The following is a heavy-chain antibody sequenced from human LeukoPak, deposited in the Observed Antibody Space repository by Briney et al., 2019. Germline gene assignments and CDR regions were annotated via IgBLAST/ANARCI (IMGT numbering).Heavy chain of an antibody. CDR3: ARRDGYDSTTFDY. V-gene: IGHV5-51*01. Sequence: PGESLKISCQGSGYSFISYWIGWVRPMPGKGLEWMGIIYPGDSDTRYSPSFQGQVTISADKSISTAYLQWSILKASDTAMYYCARRDGYDSTTFDYWGQGTLVTVSS. CDR2: IYPGDSDT. D-gene: IGHD5-24*01. CDR1: GYSFISYW. J-gene: IGHJ4*02.